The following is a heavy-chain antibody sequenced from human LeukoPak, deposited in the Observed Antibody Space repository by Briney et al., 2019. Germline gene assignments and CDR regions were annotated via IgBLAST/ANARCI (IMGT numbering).Heavy chain of an antibody. V-gene: IGHV3-53*01. J-gene: IGHJ4*02. CDR3: ARDKHGGNSGGGDY. Sequence: GSLRLSCAASGFTVSSNYMSWVRQAPGKGLEWVSVIYSGGSTYYADSVKGRFTISRDNSKNTLYLQMNSLRAEDTAVYYCARDKHGGNSGGGDYWGQGTLVTVSS. CDR2: IYSGGST. D-gene: IGHD4-23*01. CDR1: GFTVSSNY.